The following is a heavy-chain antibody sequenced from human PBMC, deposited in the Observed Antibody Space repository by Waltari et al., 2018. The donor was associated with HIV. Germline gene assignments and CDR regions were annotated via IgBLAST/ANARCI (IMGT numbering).Heavy chain of an antibody. CDR1: GYPFTDYY. CDR2: IHPDSGGT. Sequence: QVQLVQSGAEVKKPGASVKVSSQASGYPFTDYYIHWVRQAPGQGLEWMGRIHPDSGGTNFAQKFQGRVTMTRDTSISTVYMELNRLRSDDTAVYYCARDRSNYGSGSYDAFDIWGQETMVTVSS. J-gene: IGHJ3*02. CDR3: ARDRSNYGSGSYDAFDI. D-gene: IGHD3-10*01. V-gene: IGHV1-2*06.